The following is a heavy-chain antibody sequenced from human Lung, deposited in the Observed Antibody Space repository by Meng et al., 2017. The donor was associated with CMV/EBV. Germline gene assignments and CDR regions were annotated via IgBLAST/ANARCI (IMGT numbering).Heavy chain of an antibody. J-gene: IGHJ4*02. CDR3: ARDLFQSLDGGSFLEGAQGY. CDR1: GDTFSSYS. CDR2: ILPVLGTT. Sequence: XVXVSXXTSGDTFSSYSISWVRQAPEQGLEWMGGILPVLGTTNYAQKFQGRLTITADASTSTAYMDLSSLKSEDTAVYYCARDLFQSLDGGSFLEGAQGYWGQGTXVTVSS. D-gene: IGHD3-3*01. V-gene: IGHV1-69*13.